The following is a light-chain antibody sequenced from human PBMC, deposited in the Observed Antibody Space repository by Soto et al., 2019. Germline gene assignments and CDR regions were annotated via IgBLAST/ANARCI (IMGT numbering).Light chain of an antibody. J-gene: IGLJ1*01. CDR3: CSYAGSSTWV. V-gene: IGLV2-23*02. CDR2: EVG. CDR1: SSDVGSYNL. Sequence: QSVLTQPASVSGSPGQSITISCTGTSSDVGSYNLVSWYQQYPDKAPKLMIYEVGKRPSGVSNRFSGSKSGNTASLTISGLQAEDEADYYCCSYAGSSTWVFXTGTKVTVL.